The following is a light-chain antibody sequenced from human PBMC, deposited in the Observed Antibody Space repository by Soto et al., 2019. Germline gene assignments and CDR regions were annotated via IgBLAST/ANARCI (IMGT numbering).Light chain of an antibody. Sequence: EIVLTQSPGTLSLSPGERATLSCRASQSVSSSYLAWYQQKPGQAPRLLIYGASSRATGIPDRFSGSGSGTDFTLTLSSLEPEDFAVYYCQQYGSSPPLTFGGGTKVEI. CDR3: QQYGSSPPLT. CDR2: GAS. J-gene: IGKJ4*01. CDR1: QSVSSSY. V-gene: IGKV3-20*01.